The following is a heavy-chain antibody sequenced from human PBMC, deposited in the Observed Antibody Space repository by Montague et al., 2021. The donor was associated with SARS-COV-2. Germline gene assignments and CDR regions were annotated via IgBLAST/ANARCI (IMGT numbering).Heavy chain of an antibody. Sequence: SETLSLTCAVSGDSMSSNNWWTWVRQSPGKGLEWIGEIHHIVGTNYNPSLKSRVSISVDKSRNQFSLNLSSVTAADTAFYYCATVFGGCSATSCYLYTWGRGTLVTVSS. V-gene: IGHV4-4*02. CDR2: IHHIVGT. CDR3: ATVFGGCSATSCYLYT. CDR1: GDSMSSNNW. D-gene: IGHD2-2*01. J-gene: IGHJ5*02.